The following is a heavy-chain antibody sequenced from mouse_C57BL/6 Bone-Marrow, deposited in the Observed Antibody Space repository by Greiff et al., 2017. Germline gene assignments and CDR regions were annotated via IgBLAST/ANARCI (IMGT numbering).Heavy chain of an antibody. D-gene: IGHD2-4*01. CDR3: ARFYYDYERGYWYFDV. CDR1: GYTFTNYW. CDR2: FYPGCGYT. J-gene: IGHJ1*03. Sequence: VQLQQSGAELVRPGTSVKMSCKASGYTFTNYWIGWAKQRPGHGLEWIGDFYPGCGYTNYTEMFKGKATLTADKSSSTAYMQFSSLTSEDSTIYYCARFYYDYERGYWYFDVWGTGTTGTVSS. V-gene: IGHV1-63*01.